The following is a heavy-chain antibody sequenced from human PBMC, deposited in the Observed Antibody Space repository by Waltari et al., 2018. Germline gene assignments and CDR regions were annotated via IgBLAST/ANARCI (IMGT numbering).Heavy chain of an antibody. Sequence: QVHLVQSGAEVKKPGSSVKVSCKASGGSFGRYAISWVRLAPGQGLEWMGGLIPIFGTPKYAQNFQDRGTITADESTSTVYLELSSLKSEDTALYYCARRQLGGPLDPWGQGTLVTVSS. CDR3: ARRQLGGPLDP. CDR1: GGSFGRYA. CDR2: LIPIFGTP. J-gene: IGHJ5*02. D-gene: IGHD1-1*01. V-gene: IGHV1-69*12.